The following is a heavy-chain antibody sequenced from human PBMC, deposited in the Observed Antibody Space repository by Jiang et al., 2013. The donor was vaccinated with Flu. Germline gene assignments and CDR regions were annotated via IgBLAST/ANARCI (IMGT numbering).Heavy chain of an antibody. Sequence: VNPTQTLTLTCTFSGFSLTTTGVGVGWIRQPPGKALEWLALIYWDNDQRFTPSLKNRLYISKDTANNQVVLTMTNMAPVDTATYFCVHRQRNGNSWNGGVADYWGQGILVTVSS. V-gene: IGHV2-5*02. J-gene: IGHJ4*01. CDR3: VHRQRNGNSWNGGVADY. D-gene: IGHD3-16*01. CDR2: IYWDNDQ. CDR1: GFSLTTTGVG.